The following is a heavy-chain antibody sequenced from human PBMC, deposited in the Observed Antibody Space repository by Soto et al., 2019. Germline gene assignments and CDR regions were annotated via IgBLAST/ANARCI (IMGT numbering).Heavy chain of an antibody. J-gene: IGHJ4*02. CDR1: GFTVSSSY. Sequence: GWSLRLSCATSGFTVSSSYMTWLRQAPGMGLEWVSVILTGGGTHYADSVKGRFTVSRDNSQTTVYLQRNSLRADDTAVYYCANWVEGTMVYFDYWGLGTLVTVYS. D-gene: IGHD7-27*01. V-gene: IGHV3-53*01. CDR3: ANWVEGTMVYFDY. CDR2: ILTGGGT.